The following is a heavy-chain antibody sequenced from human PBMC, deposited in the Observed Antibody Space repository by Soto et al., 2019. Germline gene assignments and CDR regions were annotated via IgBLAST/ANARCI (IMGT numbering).Heavy chain of an antibody. J-gene: IGHJ4*02. CDR3: ARESLVTGTRHFDY. D-gene: IGHD1-7*01. Sequence: ASVKVSCKASGYTFTAYYLHWVRQAPGQGLEWMGWINSNSGATNYAQKFQGRVTMARDTSISTAYMELSGLRSDDTAVYYWARESLVTGTRHFDYWGQGTLVTVSS. V-gene: IGHV1-2*02. CDR2: INSNSGAT. CDR1: GYTFTAYY.